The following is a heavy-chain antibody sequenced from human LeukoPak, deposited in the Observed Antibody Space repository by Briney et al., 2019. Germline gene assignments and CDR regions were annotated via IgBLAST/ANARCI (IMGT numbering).Heavy chain of an antibody. CDR3: ARDLAGGGGYFDY. D-gene: IGHD3-16*01. Sequence: ASVKVSCKASGGTFSSYAISWVRQAPGQGVEWMGGIIPIFGTANYAQKFQGRVTITTDESTSTAYMELSSLRSEDTAVYYCARDLAGGGGYFDYWGQGTLVTVSP. V-gene: IGHV1-69*05. CDR1: GGTFSSYA. J-gene: IGHJ4*02. CDR2: IIPIFGTA.